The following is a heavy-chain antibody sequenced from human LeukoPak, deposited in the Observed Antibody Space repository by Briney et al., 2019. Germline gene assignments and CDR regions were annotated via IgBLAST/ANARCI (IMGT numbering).Heavy chain of an antibody. CDR3: AKDPYHRSYSSGWYDYFDY. V-gene: IGHV3-43D*03. Sequence: GGSLRLSCAASGFTFDDYAMHWVRQAPGKGLEWVSLISWDGGSTYYADSVKGRFTISRDNSKNSLYLQMNSLRAEDTALYYCAKDPYHRSYSSGWYDYFDYWGQGTLVTVSS. D-gene: IGHD6-19*01. CDR1: GFTFDDYA. J-gene: IGHJ4*02. CDR2: ISWDGGST.